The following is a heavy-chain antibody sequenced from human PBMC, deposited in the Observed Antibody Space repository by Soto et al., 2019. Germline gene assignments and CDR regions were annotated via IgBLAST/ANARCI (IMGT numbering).Heavy chain of an antibody. D-gene: IGHD2-21*02. CDR3: ASTPPTKWWGRFDP. CDR1: GGSISSSSYY. Sequence: SETLSLTCTVSGGSISSSSYYWGWIRQPPGKGLEWIGSIYYRGSTYYNPSLKNRVTISVDTSKNQFSLKLNSVTAADTAVYYCASTPPTKWWGRFDPWGQGTLVTVSS. J-gene: IGHJ5*02. V-gene: IGHV4-39*01. CDR2: IYYRGST.